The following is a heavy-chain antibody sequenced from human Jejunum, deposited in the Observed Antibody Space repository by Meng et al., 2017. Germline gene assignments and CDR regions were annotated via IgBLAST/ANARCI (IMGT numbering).Heavy chain of an antibody. CDR1: GGSVGHGLYF. D-gene: IGHD6-6*01. J-gene: IGHJ4*02. Sequence: GSLRLSCTVSGGSVGHGLYFWRWIRQSPGKGLEWIGRVYYSGITNYNPSVKSRLTISLDPSKNQFFLNLKSVSAADSAMYYCARTYSTSFFDSWGQGTLVTVSS. CDR2: VYYSGIT. V-gene: IGHV4-61*01. CDR3: ARTYSTSFFDS.